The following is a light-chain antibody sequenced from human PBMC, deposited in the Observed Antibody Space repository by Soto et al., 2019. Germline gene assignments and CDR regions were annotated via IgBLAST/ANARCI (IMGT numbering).Light chain of an antibody. CDR3: QQYISYQYT. CDR2: DAS. V-gene: IGKV1-5*01. CDR1: QTTNTW. J-gene: IGKJ2*01. Sequence: DIQMTQFPSTLSASVGDRVTITCRASQTTNTWLAWYQQKPGTAPKLLIYDASSLEGGVPSRFSASGSGTEFTLTNSSLQPDGLATYYCQQYISYQYTFGQGTKVEIK.